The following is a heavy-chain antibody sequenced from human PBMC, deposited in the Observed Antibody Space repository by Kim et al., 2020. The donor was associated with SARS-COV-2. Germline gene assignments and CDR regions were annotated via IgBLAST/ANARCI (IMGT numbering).Heavy chain of an antibody. V-gene: IGHV4-31*03. CDR2: IYYSGST. J-gene: IGHJ5*02. CDR1: GGSISSGGYY. Sequence: SETLSLTCTVSGGSISSGGYYWSWIRQHPGKGLEWIGYIYYSGSTYYNPSLKSRVTISVDTSKNQFSLKLSSVTAADTAVYYCAMNQGGGSRGGNWFDPWGQGTLVTVSS. D-gene: IGHD2-15*01. CDR3: AMNQGGGSRGGNWFDP.